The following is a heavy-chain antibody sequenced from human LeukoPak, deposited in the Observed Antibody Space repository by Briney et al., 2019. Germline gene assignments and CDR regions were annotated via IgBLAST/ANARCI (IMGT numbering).Heavy chain of an antibody. Sequence: SETLSLTCTVSGGSISSGSYYWSWIRQPAGKGLEWIGRIYTSGSTNYNPSLKSRVTISVDTSKNQFSLKLSSVTAADTAVYYCARQIIHWFDPWGQGTLVTVSS. CDR2: IYTSGST. CDR1: GGSISSGSYY. CDR3: ARQIIHWFDP. J-gene: IGHJ5*02. V-gene: IGHV4-61*02.